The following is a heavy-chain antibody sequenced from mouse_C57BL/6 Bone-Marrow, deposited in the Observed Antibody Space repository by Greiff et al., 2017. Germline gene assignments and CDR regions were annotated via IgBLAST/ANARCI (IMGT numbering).Heavy chain of an antibody. J-gene: IGHJ1*03. V-gene: IGHV5-6*02. CDR1: GFTFSSYG. D-gene: IGHD1-2*01. CDR3: AGYSRRDWYFDV. CDR2: ISSGGSYT. Sequence: DVKLVESGGDLVKPGGSLKLSCAASGFTFSSYGMSWVRQTPDKRLEWVATISSGGSYTYYPDSVKGRFTISRDNAKNTLYLQMSSLKSEDTAMYYCAGYSRRDWYFDVWGTGTTVTVSS.